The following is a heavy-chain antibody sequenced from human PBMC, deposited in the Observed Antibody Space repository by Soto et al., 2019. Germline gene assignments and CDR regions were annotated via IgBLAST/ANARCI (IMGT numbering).Heavy chain of an antibody. V-gene: IGHV4-34*01. CDR2: INHSGST. D-gene: IGHD3-16*02. CDR3: ARGRRITFGGVIVSPYYYYYMDV. CDR1: GGSISSYY. J-gene: IGHJ6*03. Sequence: SETLSLTCTVSGGSISSYYWSWIRQPPGKGLEWIGEINHSGSTNYNPSLKSRVTISVDTSKNQFSLKLSSVTAADTAVYYCARGRRITFGGVIVSPYYYYYMDVWGKGTTVTVSS.